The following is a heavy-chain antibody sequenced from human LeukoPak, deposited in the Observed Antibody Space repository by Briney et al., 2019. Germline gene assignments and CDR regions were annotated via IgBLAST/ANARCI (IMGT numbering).Heavy chain of an antibody. Sequence: SGGSLRLPCAASGFTFSSYAMSWVRQAPGKGLEWVSAISGSGGSTYYADSVKGRFTISRDNSKNTLYLQMNSLRAEDTAVYYCAKNSGYYSGSFDYWGQGTLVTVSS. CDR2: ISGSGGST. CDR3: AKNSGYYSGSFDY. D-gene: IGHD3-22*01. J-gene: IGHJ4*02. V-gene: IGHV3-23*01. CDR1: GFTFSSYA.